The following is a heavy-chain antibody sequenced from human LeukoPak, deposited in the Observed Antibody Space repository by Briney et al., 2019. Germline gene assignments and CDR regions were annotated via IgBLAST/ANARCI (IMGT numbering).Heavy chain of an antibody. D-gene: IGHD2-21*02. CDR1: GFTFSGYA. J-gene: IGHJ4*02. CDR2: ISGSGVST. V-gene: IGHV3-23*01. CDR3: AKGPSRVVVTAVVY. Sequence: QPGGSLRLSCAASGFTFSGYAMTWVRQTPGKGLEWVSSISGSGVSTYYADSVKGRFTLSRDNSKNTLYLQMNSLRAEDTAVYYCAKGPSRVVVTAVVYWGQGTLVTVSS.